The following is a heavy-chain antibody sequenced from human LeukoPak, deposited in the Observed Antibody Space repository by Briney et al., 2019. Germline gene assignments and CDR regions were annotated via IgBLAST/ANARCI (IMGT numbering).Heavy chain of an antibody. CDR3: ANEDTAMVRAFDY. CDR1: GFTVSSNA. V-gene: IGHV3-23*01. Sequence: PGGSLRLSCAASGFTVSSNAMNWVRQAPGKGLEWVSAISGSGGSTYYADSVKGRFTISRDNSKNTLYLQMNSLRAEDTAVYYCANEDTAMVRAFDYWGQGTLVTVSS. J-gene: IGHJ4*02. CDR2: ISGSGGST. D-gene: IGHD5-18*01.